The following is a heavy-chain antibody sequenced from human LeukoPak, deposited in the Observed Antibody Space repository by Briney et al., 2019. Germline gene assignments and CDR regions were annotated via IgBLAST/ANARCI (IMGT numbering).Heavy chain of an antibody. CDR3: AWGAGGLERPYNWSDP. CDR1: GYTFTGYY. J-gene: IGHJ5*02. Sequence: GASVKVSCKASGYTFTGYYMHWVRQAPGQGLEWMGWINPNSGGTNYAQKFQGRVTITRDTSISTAYMELSRLRSDDTAVYYCAWGAGGLERPYNWSDPWGQGTLVTVSS. D-gene: IGHD1-1*01. CDR2: INPNSGGT. V-gene: IGHV1-2*02.